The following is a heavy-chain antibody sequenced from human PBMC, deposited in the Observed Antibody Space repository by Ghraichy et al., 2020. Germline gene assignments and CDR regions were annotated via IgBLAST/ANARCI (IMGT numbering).Heavy chain of an antibody. D-gene: IGHD1-1*01. CDR3: VRSRYPYYFDF. J-gene: IGHJ4*02. V-gene: IGHV3-74*01. CDR1: GFTFSHYW. Sequence: GESLNISCAASGFTFSHYWMHWVRQAPGKGLLWVSHIYGDGSVTSYADSVRGRFTISRDNAKNTLYLQMNAVGAEDTAVYYCVRSRYPYYFDFWGQGTPVTVSS. CDR2: IYGDGSVT.